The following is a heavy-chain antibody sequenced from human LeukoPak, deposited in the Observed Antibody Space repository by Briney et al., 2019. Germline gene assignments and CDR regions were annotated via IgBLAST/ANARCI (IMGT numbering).Heavy chain of an antibody. CDR2: ISGSGGST. J-gene: IGHJ5*02. CDR1: GFTFSSYA. V-gene: IGHV3-23*01. CDR3: AKEGRFLEWLLSGDNWFDP. D-gene: IGHD3-3*01. Sequence: GGSLRLSCAASGFTFSSYAMSWVRQAPGKGLEWVSAISGSGGSTYYADSVKGRFTISRDNSKNTLYLQMNSLRAEDTAVYYCAKEGRFLEWLLSGDNWFDPWGQGTLVTVSS.